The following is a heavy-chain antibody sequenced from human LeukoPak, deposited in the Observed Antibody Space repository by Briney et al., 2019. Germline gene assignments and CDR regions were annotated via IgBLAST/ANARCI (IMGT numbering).Heavy chain of an antibody. V-gene: IGHV3-74*01. CDR2: INPDGSST. Sequence: GGSLRLSCAASGFTFTAYWMHWVRQAPGKGLVWVSRINPDGSSTSYADSVKGRFTISRDNAKNTLFLQMNSLRAEDTAVYYCATYSSLNRREFQYWGQGTPLTVSS. D-gene: IGHD3-22*01. CDR3: ATYSSLNRREFQY. CDR1: GFTFTAYW. J-gene: IGHJ1*01.